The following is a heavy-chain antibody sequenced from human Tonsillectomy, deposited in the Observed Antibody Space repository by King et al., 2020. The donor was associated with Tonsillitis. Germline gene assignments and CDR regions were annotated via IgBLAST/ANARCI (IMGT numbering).Heavy chain of an antibody. V-gene: IGHV4-39*01. CDR2: IYYSGST. J-gene: IGHJ4*02. Sequence: QLQESGPGLVKPSETLSLTCTVSGGSISSSSYYWGWIRQPPGKGLEWIGSIYYSGSTYYNPSLKSRVTMSVDTSNNQFSLKLSSVTAADTAVYYCARGSRLGIYYFDYGGQGTLVTVSS. CDR1: GGSISSSSYY. D-gene: IGHD3-22*01. CDR3: ARGSRLGIYYFDY.